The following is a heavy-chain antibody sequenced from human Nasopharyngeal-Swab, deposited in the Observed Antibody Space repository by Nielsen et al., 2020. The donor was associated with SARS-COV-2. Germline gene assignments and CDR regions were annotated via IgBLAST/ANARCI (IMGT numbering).Heavy chain of an antibody. D-gene: IGHD3-10*01. CDR2: ISYDGGNK. V-gene: IGHV3-30*18. J-gene: IGHJ6*02. CDR3: AKLIEEGSGSYYALYYYYGMDV. Sequence: VRQAPGKGLEWVAVISYDGGNKYYADSVKGRFTISRDNSKNTLYLQMNSLRAEDTAVYYCAKLIEEGSGSYYALYYYYGMDVWGQGTTVTVS.